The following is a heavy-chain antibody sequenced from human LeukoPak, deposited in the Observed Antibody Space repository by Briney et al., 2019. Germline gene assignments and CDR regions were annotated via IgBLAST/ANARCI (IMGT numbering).Heavy chain of an antibody. CDR3: ARALAARTAAGTLGYFQH. CDR2: TYYRSKWYN. J-gene: IGHJ1*01. Sequence: SQTLSLTCAISGDSVSSNSAAWNWIRRSPSRGLEWLGRTYYRSKWYNDYAVSVKSRITINPDTSKNQFSLQLNSVTPEDTAVYYCARALAARTAAGTLGYFQHWGQGTLVTVSS. V-gene: IGHV6-1*01. CDR1: GDSVSSNSAA. D-gene: IGHD6-13*01.